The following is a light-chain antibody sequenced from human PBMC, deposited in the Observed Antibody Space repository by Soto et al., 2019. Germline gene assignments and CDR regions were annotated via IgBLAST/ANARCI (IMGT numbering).Light chain of an antibody. CDR2: DAS. Sequence: DIQMTQSPSTLSASVGDRVTITCRASQSISSWLAWYQQKPGKAPKLLIYDASSLESGVPSRFSGSGSGTEFTLTISRLQPDDFATYYCQQYNSYLFTCGPGTKVDIK. J-gene: IGKJ3*01. V-gene: IGKV1-5*01. CDR1: QSISSW. CDR3: QQYNSYLFT.